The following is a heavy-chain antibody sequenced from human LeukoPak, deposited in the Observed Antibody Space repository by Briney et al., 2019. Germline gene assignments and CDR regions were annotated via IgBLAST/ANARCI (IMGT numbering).Heavy chain of an antibody. V-gene: IGHV3-21*01. CDR3: ARDGFPDEAPTYYYYGMDV. D-gene: IGHD3-10*01. J-gene: IGHJ6*02. CDR2: ISSSSSYI. Sequence: GGSLRLSCAASGFTFSSYSMNWVRQAPGKGLEWVSSISSSSSYIYYADSVKGRFTISRDNAKNSLYLQMNSLRAEDTAVYYCARDGFPDEAPTYYYYGMDVWGQGTTVTVSS. CDR1: GFTFSSYS.